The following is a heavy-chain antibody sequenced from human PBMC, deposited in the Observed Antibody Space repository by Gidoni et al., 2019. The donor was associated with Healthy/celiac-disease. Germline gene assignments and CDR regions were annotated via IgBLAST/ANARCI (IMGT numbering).Heavy chain of an antibody. CDR2: ISYDGSNK. CDR3: ARARFTHAGSPHF. V-gene: IGHV3-30-3*01. J-gene: IGHJ4*02. CDR1: GLPFSSYA. D-gene: IGHD3-10*01. Sequence: QVQLVASGRCVVPPGRSLRLSCAASGLPFSSYAMHWVRQAPGKGLEWVAVISYDGSNKYYADSVKGRFTISRDNSKNTLYLQMNSLRAEDTAVYYCARARFTHAGSPHFWGQGTLVTVSS.